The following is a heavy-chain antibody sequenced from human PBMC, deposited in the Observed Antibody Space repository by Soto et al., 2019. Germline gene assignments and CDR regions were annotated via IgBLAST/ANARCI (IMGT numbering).Heavy chain of an antibody. CDR3: ARVPYMLVVRRYYYGMDV. Sequence: ASVKVSCKVSGYTLTELSMHWVRQAPGKGLEWMGCMNPKDGDTVYAQKFQGRVTMTRNTSISTAYMELSSLRSEDTAVYYCARVPYMLVVRRYYYGMDVWGQGTTVTVSS. J-gene: IGHJ6*02. CDR1: GYTLTELS. CDR2: MNPKDGDT. V-gene: IGHV1-24*01. D-gene: IGHD3-22*01.